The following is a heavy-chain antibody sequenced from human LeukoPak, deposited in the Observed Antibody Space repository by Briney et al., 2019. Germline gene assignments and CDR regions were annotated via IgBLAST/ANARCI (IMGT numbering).Heavy chain of an antibody. Sequence: ASVKVSCKASGYTFTSYYMHWVRQAPGQGLEWMGIINPSGGSTSYAQKFQGRVTMTRDTSTSTVYMELSSLRSEDTAVYYCARDPGYYDSSGYPTPYYYYYGMDVWGQGTTVTVSS. CDR2: INPSGGST. J-gene: IGHJ6*02. CDR1: GYTFTSYY. V-gene: IGHV1-46*01. CDR3: ARDPGYYDSSGYPTPYYYYYGMDV. D-gene: IGHD3-22*01.